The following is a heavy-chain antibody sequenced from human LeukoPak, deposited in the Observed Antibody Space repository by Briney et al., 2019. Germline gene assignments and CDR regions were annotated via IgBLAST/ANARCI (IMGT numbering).Heavy chain of an antibody. Sequence: GGSLRLSCAASGFTFSSYAMNWVRQAPGKGLEWVAAISYDGSKKYYADSVKGRFTISRDNFKNTLYVQMNSLRTEDTAVYYCARDYWWNYDYWGQGTLVTVSS. CDR1: GFTFSSYA. CDR2: ISYDGSKK. V-gene: IGHV3-30-3*01. CDR3: ARDYWWNYDY. D-gene: IGHD1-7*01. J-gene: IGHJ4*02.